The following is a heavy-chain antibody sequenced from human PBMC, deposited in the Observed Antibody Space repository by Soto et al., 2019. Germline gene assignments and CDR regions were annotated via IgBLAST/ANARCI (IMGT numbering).Heavy chain of an antibody. CDR1: GFTFSSYS. CDR2: ISSSSSYI. D-gene: IGHD6-19*01. CDR3: ARDYGAAVAGTKYYYFYGMDV. Sequence: EVQLVESGGGLVKPGGSLRLSCAASGFTFSSYSMNWVRQAPGKGLEWVSSISSSSSYIYYADSVKGRFTISRDNAKNSLYLQMNSLRAEDTAVYYCARDYGAAVAGTKYYYFYGMDVWGQGTTVTVSS. V-gene: IGHV3-21*01. J-gene: IGHJ6*02.